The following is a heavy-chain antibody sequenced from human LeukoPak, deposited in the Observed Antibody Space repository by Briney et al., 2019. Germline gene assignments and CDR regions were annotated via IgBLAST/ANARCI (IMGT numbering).Heavy chain of an antibody. Sequence: GGSLRLSCVASGFSFTNYAMSWVRQAPARGPEWLSSMKGGGETFYADSVRGRFTISRDNSKNTLYLQMNSLRAEDTAVYYCAKGDYDILTGYYSDWGQGTLVTVSS. J-gene: IGHJ4*02. D-gene: IGHD3-9*01. CDR2: MKGGGET. V-gene: IGHV3-23*01. CDR3: AKGDYDILTGYYSD. CDR1: GFSFTNYA.